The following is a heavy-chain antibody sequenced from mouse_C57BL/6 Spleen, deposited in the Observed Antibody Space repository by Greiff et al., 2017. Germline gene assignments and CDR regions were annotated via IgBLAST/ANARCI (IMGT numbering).Heavy chain of an antibody. CDR2: IDPETGGT. D-gene: IGHD1-1*01. CDR3: TREVITTVVASYYFDY. V-gene: IGHV1-15*01. CDR1: GYTFTDYE. Sequence: VQRVESGAELVRPGASVTLSCKASGYTFTDYEMHWVKQTPVHGLEWIGAIDPETGGTAYNQKFKGKAILTADKSSSTAYMELRSLTSEDSAVYYCTREVITTVVASYYFDYWGQGTTLTVSS. J-gene: IGHJ2*01.